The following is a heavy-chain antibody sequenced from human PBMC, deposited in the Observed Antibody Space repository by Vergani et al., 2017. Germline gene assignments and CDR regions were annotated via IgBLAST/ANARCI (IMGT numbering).Heavy chain of an antibody. CDR2: IRSKAYGGTT. V-gene: IGHV3-49*03. CDR3: TRDPPPPIGGYYYYYMDV. J-gene: IGHJ6*03. CDR1: GFTFGDYA. Sequence: EVQLVESGGGLVQPGRSLRLSCTASGFTFGDYAMSWFRQAPGKGLEWVGFIRSKAYGGTTEYAASVKGRFTISRDDSKSIAYLQMNSLKTEDTAVYYCTRDPPPPIGGYYYYYMDVWGKGTTVTVSS.